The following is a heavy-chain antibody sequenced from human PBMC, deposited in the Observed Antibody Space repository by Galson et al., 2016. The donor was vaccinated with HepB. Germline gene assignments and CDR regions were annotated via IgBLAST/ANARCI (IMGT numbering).Heavy chain of an antibody. CDR2: ISNSNGGT. CDR3: AKEVARGMVRGVISGRLYYYGLDV. D-gene: IGHD3-10*01. J-gene: IGHJ6*02. Sequence: SLRLSCATSGFTFSSYAMSWVRQAPGKGLEWVSSISNSNGGTHYADSVKGRFTISRDTSKNTLFLQMSGLRAEDTAIYYCAKEVARGMVRGVISGRLYYYGLDVWGQGTTVTVSS. V-gene: IGHV3-23*01. CDR1: GFTFSSYA.